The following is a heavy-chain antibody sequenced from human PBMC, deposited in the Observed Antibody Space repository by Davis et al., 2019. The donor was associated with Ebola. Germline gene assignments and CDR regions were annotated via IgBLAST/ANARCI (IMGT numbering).Heavy chain of an antibody. D-gene: IGHD2-15*01. CDR3: ARGGSFDP. Sequence: GESLKISCAASGFTFSSYSMNWVRQAPGKGLEWVSYISSSSSTIYYADSVKGRFTISRDNAKNSLYLQMDSLRAEDTAVYTCARGGSFDPWGQGTLVIVSS. J-gene: IGHJ5*02. CDR2: ISSSSSTI. CDR1: GFTFSSYS. V-gene: IGHV3-48*04.